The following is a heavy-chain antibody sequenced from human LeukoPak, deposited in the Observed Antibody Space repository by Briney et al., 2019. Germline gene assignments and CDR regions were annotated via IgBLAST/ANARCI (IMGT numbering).Heavy chain of an antibody. CDR2: INPNSGGT. V-gene: IGHV1-2*02. CDR3: AKDHLPGIVVAGRDY. Sequence: ASVKVSCKASGYTFTGYYMHWVRQAPGQGLEGMGWINPNSGGTNYAQKFQGRVTMTRDTSISTAYMELNSLRVEDTAVYYCAKDHLPGIVVAGRDYWGQGTLVTVSS. J-gene: IGHJ4*02. D-gene: IGHD6-19*01. CDR1: GYTFTGYY.